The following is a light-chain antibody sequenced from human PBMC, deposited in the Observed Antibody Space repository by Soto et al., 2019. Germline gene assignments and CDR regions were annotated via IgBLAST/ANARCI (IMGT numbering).Light chain of an antibody. CDR2: EVS. Sequence: QSALTQPASVSGSPGQSITISCTGTSSDVGGYNHVSWYQQHPGKAPKLIIYEVSNRPSGVSNRFSGSKSGNTASLTISGLQAEDEADYYCSSYTSSSRYVFGTGTKLTVL. CDR3: SSYTSSSRYV. V-gene: IGLV2-14*01. J-gene: IGLJ1*01. CDR1: SSDVGGYNH.